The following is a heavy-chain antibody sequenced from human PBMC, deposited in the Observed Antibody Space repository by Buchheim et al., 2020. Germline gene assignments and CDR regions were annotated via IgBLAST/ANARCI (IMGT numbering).Heavy chain of an antibody. D-gene: IGHD4-17*01. CDR3: ARDLYGDYAFDY. CDR2: IWYDGSNT. Sequence: VQLVESGGGLVKPGGSLRLSCAASGFTFSNAWMSWVRQAPGKGLEWVAVIWYDGSNTYYADSVKGRFTISRDNSKNTLYLQMNSLRAEYTAVYYCARDLYGDYAFDYWGQGTL. CDR1: GFTFSNAW. V-gene: IGHV3-33*08. J-gene: IGHJ4*02.